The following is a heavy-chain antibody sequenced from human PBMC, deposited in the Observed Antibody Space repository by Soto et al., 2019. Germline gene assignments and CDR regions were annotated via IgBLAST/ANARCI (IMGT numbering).Heavy chain of an antibody. CDR3: ARDAPGVAPY. V-gene: IGHV4-31*03. J-gene: IGHJ4*02. Sequence: QVQLQESGPGLVKPSQTLSLTCTVPGGSIINGDTYLNWIRQHPEKGLEWMGYINYRGTTNYNPALKSRILISIDTSKNQFSLRLTSVTAADTAVYYCARDAPGVAPYWGQGTLVTVSS. CDR2: INYRGTT. CDR1: GGSIINGDTY. D-gene: IGHD2-15*01.